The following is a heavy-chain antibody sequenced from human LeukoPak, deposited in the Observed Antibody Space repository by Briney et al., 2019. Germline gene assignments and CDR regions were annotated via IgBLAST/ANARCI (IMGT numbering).Heavy chain of an antibody. Sequence: GGSLRLSCAASGSVVSGNYITWVRRTPGKGLEYVSAVYDDGRTIYADFVKGRFTISRDNSKTTVYLQMSGLRVEDTAVYYCARPSSGWYVDSWGQGTLVTVSS. V-gene: IGHV3-53*01. CDR3: ARPSSGWYVDS. CDR1: GSVVSGNY. CDR2: VYDDGRT. J-gene: IGHJ5*01. D-gene: IGHD6-13*01.